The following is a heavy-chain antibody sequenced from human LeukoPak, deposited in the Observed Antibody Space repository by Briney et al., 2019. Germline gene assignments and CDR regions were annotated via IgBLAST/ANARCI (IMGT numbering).Heavy chain of an antibody. V-gene: IGHV3-74*01. CDR1: GFSFSSYW. D-gene: IGHD4-17*01. Sequence: PGGSLRLSCAVSGFSFSSYWMHWVRQAPGKGLVWVSRINTDGSSTNYADSVKGRFTISRDNAKNTLYLQMNSLRAEDTAVYYCASDFYGDYGKYWGQGTLVTVAS. J-gene: IGHJ4*02. CDR2: INTDGSST. CDR3: ASDFYGDYGKY.